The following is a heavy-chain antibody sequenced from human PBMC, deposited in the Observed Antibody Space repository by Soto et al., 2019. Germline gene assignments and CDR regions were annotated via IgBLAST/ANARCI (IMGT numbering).Heavy chain of an antibody. CDR3: AKAPRSKSIAARPTSGYFDY. CDR2: ISGSGGST. V-gene: IGHV3-23*01. Sequence: GGSLRLSCAASGFTFSSYAMSWVRQAPGKGLEWVSAISGSGGSTYYADSVKGRFTISRDNSKNTLYMQMNSLRAEDTAVCYCAKAPRSKSIAARPTSGYFDYWGQGTLVTVSS. J-gene: IGHJ4*02. D-gene: IGHD6-6*01. CDR1: GFTFSSYA.